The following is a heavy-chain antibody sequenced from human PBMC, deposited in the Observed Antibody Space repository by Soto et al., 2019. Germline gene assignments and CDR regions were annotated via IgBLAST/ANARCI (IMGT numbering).Heavy chain of an antibody. CDR3: ARSAIPRGGWFRP. CDR1: DDSLSTYY. J-gene: IGHJ5*02. Sequence: SETLSLTCNVSDDSLSTYYWSWIRQSAGKGLEWIGRIYASGSTNYNPSLKGRVSMSVDTSKKQFSLKMMSVTAADTAMYYCARSAIPRGGWFRPWGQGVLVTVSS. CDR2: IYASGST. D-gene: IGHD2-21*01. V-gene: IGHV4-4*07.